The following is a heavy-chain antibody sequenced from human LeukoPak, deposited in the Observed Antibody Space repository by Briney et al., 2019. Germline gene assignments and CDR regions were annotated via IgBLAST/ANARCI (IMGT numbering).Heavy chain of an antibody. CDR1: GFTFDDYA. D-gene: IGHD3-22*01. Sequence: GGSLRLSCAASGFTFDDYAMHWVRQAPGKGLEWVSGISWNSGSIGYADSVKGRFTISRDNAKNSLYLQMNSLRAEDTAVYYCAKDFYYYDSSGYYERYYFDYWGQGTLVTVSS. J-gene: IGHJ4*02. CDR3: AKDFYYYDSSGYYERYYFDY. CDR2: ISWNSGSI. V-gene: IGHV3-9*01.